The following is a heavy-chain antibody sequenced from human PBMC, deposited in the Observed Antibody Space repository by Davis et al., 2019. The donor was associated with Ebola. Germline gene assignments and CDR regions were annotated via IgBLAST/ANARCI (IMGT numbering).Heavy chain of an antibody. CDR2: IYDHST. V-gene: IGHV3-53*01. CDR3: AKDRVRFDY. D-gene: IGHD3-10*01. J-gene: IGHJ4*02. CDR1: GFTVSSNH. Sequence: GGSLRLSCAASGFTVSSNHMSWVRQAPGKGLEWVSVIYDHSTAYADSVKGRFTISRDNSKNTLYLQMNSLRAEDTAVYYCAKDRVRFDYWGQGTLVTVSS.